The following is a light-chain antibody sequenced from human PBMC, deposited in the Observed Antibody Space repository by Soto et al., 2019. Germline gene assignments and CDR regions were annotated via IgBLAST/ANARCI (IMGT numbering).Light chain of an antibody. J-gene: IGKJ4*01. CDR3: QQYGISPLT. CDR2: RAS. V-gene: IGKV3-20*01. Sequence: PGARAPLSCSASQCVSSNYLAWYQQKPGQTPKVLIYRASTRATGIPDRFSGSGSGTDFTLTISRLEAEDFAVYYCQQYGISPLTFGGGTKVDIK. CDR1: QCVSSNY.